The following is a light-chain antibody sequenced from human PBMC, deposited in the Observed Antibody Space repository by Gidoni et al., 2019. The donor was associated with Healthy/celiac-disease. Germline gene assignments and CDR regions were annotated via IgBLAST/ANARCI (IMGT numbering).Light chain of an antibody. Sequence: QSALTQPASVPGLPGQSFTIPCTGTSSDVGGYNYVSWYQQHPGKAPKLMIYDVSNRPSGVSNRFSGSKSGNTASLTISELQAEDEADYYCSSYTSSSTLDVVFGGGTKLTVL. CDR3: SSYTSSSTLDVV. CDR2: DVS. CDR1: SSDVGGYNY. J-gene: IGLJ2*01. V-gene: IGLV2-14*01.